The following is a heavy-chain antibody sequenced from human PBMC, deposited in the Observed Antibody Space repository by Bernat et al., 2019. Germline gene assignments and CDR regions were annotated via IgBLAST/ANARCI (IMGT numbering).Heavy chain of an antibody. V-gene: IGHV4-34*01. D-gene: IGHD3/OR15-3a*01. CDR3: ARRPRGVPPDF. CDR2: VQHSGTS. Sequence: QVQLDQWGAGLLKPSETLSLTCAVYGESFSGFYWTWIRQSPGKGPEWIGEVQHSGTSTYNLSLESRVTISADASKNQFSLKLTSVTAADTAIYYCARRPRGVPPDFWGQGTRVTVSS. CDR1: GESFSGFY. J-gene: IGHJ4*02.